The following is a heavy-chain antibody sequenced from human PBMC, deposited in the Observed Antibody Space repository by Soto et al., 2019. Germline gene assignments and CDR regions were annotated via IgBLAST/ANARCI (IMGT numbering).Heavy chain of an antibody. V-gene: IGHV4-31*03. D-gene: IGHD3-10*01. J-gene: IGHJ3*02. CDR3: ARFSMVRGVMGAFDI. Sequence: QVQLQESGPGLVKPSQTLSLTCTVSGGSISSGGYYWSWIRQHPGKGLEWIGYIYYIGSTYYNPSLKSRVAISVDTSKSQFSLQLSSVTAADTAVYYCARFSMVRGVMGAFDIWGQGTMVTVSS. CDR2: IYYIGST. CDR1: GGSISSGGYY.